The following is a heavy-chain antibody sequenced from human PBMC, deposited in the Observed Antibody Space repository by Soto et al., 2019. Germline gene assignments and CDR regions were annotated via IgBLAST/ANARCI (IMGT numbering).Heavy chain of an antibody. CDR1: GFTFSTND. D-gene: IGHD2-15*01. V-gene: IGHV3-23*01. Sequence: EVQLLESGGDLVPPGGSLRLSCAASGFTFSTNDMSWVRQTPEKGLEWVSTISVSDGSTWYADSVKGRFTVSRDDSKNTLYFQMKSLRAEDTAVYYCAKGGWLEYWGQGTRVTVSS. J-gene: IGHJ4*02. CDR3: AKGGWLEY. CDR2: ISVSDGST.